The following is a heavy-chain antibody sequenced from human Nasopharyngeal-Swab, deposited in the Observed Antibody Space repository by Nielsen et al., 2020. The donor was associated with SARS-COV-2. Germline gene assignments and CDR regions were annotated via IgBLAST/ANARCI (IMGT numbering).Heavy chain of an antibody. J-gene: IGHJ3*02. CDR3: ARGSFWYDSSGYPAEGDAFDI. D-gene: IGHD3-22*01. Sequence: SETLSLTCTVSGGSIISRTYYWGWIRQPPGKGLEWTGAIYYTGTPYYNPSLKSRVTMSVDTSQNQFSLKLSSVTAADTAVYYCARGSFWYDSSGYPAEGDAFDIWGQGTMVTVSS. CDR1: GGSIISRTYY. CDR2: IYYTGTP. V-gene: IGHV4-39*07.